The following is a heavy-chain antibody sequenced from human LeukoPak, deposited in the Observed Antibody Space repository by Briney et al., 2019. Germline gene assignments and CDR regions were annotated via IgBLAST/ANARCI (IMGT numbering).Heavy chain of an antibody. CDR1: GYTFTGYY. J-gene: IGHJ3*02. V-gene: IGHV1-2*06. CDR2: INPDSGGT. CDR3: ARGTSQRITIFGVVIMTAFDI. D-gene: IGHD3-3*01. Sequence: GASVKVSCKASGYTFTGYYMHWVRQAPGQGLEWMGRINPDSGGTNYAQKFQGRVTMTRDTSISTAYMELSSLRSEDTAVYYCARGTSQRITIFGVVIMTAFDIWGQGTMVTVSS.